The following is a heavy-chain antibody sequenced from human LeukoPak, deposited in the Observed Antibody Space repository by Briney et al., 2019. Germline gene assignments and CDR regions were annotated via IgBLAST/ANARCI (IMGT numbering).Heavy chain of an antibody. V-gene: IGHV4-61*02. CDR1: GGSISSGSYY. Sequence: SGTLSLTCTVSGGSISSGSYYWSWIRQTAGKGLEWIGRIYTSGSTNYNPSLKSRVTISVDTSKNQFSLKLSSLTAADTAVYYCARDQRLQFLGFDPWGQGTLVTVSS. D-gene: IGHD2-15*01. CDR2: IYTSGST. J-gene: IGHJ5*02. CDR3: ARDQRLQFLGFDP.